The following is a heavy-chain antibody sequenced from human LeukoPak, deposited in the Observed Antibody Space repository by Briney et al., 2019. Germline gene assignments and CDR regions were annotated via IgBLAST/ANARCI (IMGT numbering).Heavy chain of an antibody. CDR1: GGSFSGYY. V-gene: IGHV4-59*01. Sequence: SETLSLTCAVYGGSFSGYYWSWIRQPPGKGLEWIGYIYYSGSTNYNPSLKSRVTISVDTSKNQFSLKLSSVTAADTAVYYCARTVVAATLIFDYWGQGTLVTVSS. CDR2: IYYSGST. CDR3: ARTVVAATLIFDY. J-gene: IGHJ4*02. D-gene: IGHD2-15*01.